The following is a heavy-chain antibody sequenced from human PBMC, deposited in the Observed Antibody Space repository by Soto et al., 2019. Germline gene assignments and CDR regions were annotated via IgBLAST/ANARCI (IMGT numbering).Heavy chain of an antibody. CDR1: GYSFTSYW. V-gene: IGHV5-51*01. CDR2: IYPGDSDT. CDR3: ARPLHSGSYWGGAFDI. J-gene: IGHJ3*02. D-gene: IGHD1-26*01. Sequence: PGESLKISCKGSGYSFTSYWSGWVRQMPGKGVEWMGIIYPGDSDTRYSPSFQGQVTISADKSISTAYLQWSSLKASDTAMYYCARPLHSGSYWGGAFDIWGQGTMVTVSS.